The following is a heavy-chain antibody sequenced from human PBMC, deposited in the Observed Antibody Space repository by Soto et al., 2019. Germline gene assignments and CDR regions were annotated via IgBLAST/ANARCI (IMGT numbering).Heavy chain of an antibody. J-gene: IGHJ5*02. Sequence: GGSLRLSCAASGFTFSSYSMSWVRQAPGKGLEWVSSITGGGENTHYADSVKGRFTISRDNSKNTLSLQMNSLRVDDTAVYHCSKGRIAVAAPFNWFEPWGQGTLVTVSS. CDR3: SKGRIAVAAPFNWFEP. CDR1: GFTFSSYS. V-gene: IGHV3-23*01. CDR2: ITGGGENT. D-gene: IGHD6-19*01.